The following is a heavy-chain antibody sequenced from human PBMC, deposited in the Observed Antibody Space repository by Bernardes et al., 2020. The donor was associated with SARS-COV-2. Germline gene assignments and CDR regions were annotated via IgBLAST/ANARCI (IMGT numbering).Heavy chain of an antibody. V-gene: IGHV1-3*01. J-gene: IGHJ6*02. D-gene: IGHD2-21*01. CDR2: INAGNGNT. CDR1: GYTFTSYA. CDR3: ARDRGVSLFIMDV. Sequence: ASVKVSCKTSGYTFTSYALHWVRQAPGQRLEWMGWINAGNGNTKYSQKFQGRVTITRDTSARTIYMELSSLRSEDTTVYYCARDRGVSLFIMDVWGQGTTVTVSS.